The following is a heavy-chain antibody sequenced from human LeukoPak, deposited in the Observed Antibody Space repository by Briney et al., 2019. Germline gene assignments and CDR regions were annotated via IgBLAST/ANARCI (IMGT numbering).Heavy chain of an antibody. CDR1: GFTFSSYA. CDR2: ISGGGVST. V-gene: IGHV3-23*01. D-gene: IGHD6-13*01. J-gene: IGHJ6*03. CDR3: SKDSSQRAYYYSYWAV. Sequence: GGSLRLSCAASGFTFSSYAMSWVRQAPGKGLEWVSAISGGGVSTYYADSVKGRFTISRDKSKNTLFLQMNSLRAEDTAVYYCSKDSSQRAYYYSYWAVWGKGTTVTASS.